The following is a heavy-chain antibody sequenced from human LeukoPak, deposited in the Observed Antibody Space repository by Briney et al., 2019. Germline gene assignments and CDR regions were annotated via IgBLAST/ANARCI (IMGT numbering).Heavy chain of an antibody. CDR2: MNPNSGGT. J-gene: IGHJ4*02. Sequence: ASVTVSCTASGYTFTSYDINWVRQATGQGLEWMGWMNPNSGGTNYAQKFQGRVTMTRDTSISTAYMELSRLRSDDTAVYYCARDRNWNYAIDYWGQGTLVTVSS. CDR1: GYTFTSYD. CDR3: ARDRNWNYAIDY. V-gene: IGHV1-2*02. D-gene: IGHD1-7*01.